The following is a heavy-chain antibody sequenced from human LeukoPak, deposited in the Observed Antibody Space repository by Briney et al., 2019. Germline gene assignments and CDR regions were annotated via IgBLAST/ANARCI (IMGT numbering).Heavy chain of an antibody. CDR1: GGSIGTYY. CDR2: IYTSGST. J-gene: IGHJ4*02. V-gene: IGHV4-4*07. D-gene: IGHD3-3*01. Sequence: SETLSLTCTVSGGSIGTYYWSWIRQPAGKGLEWIGRIYTSGSTNYNPSLKSRVTMSVDTSKNQFSLKLSSVTAADTAIYYCARDEGGHDFWSGYTFDYWGQGTLVTASS. CDR3: ARDEGGHDFWSGYTFDY.